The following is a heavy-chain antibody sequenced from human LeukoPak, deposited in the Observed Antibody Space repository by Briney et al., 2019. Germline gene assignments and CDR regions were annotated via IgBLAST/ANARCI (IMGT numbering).Heavy chain of an antibody. CDR1: GGSISSSSYY. J-gene: IGHJ4*02. CDR2: IYYSGST. D-gene: IGHD6-13*01. CDR3: ATIVAAAARGFFDY. V-gene: IGHV4-39*01. Sequence: SETLSLTCTVSGGSISSSSYYWGWIRQPPGKGLEWIGSIYYSGSTYYNPSLKSRVTISVDTSKNQFSLKLSSVTAADTAVYYCATIVAAAARGFFDYWVRGTLVTVSS.